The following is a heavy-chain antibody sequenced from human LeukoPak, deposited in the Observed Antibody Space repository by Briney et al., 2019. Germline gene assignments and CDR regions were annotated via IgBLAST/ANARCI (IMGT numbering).Heavy chain of an antibody. D-gene: IGHD3-10*01. J-gene: IGHJ3*02. CDR1: GGSFSGYY. CDR3: ARGSMVRGVTSQYAFDI. V-gene: IGHV4-34*01. Sequence: PSETLSLTCAVYGGSFSGYYWSWIRQPPGKGLEWIGEINHSGSTNYNPSLKSRVTISVDTSKNQFSLKLSSVTAADTAVYYCARGSMVRGVTSQYAFDIWGQGTMVTVSS. CDR2: INHSGST.